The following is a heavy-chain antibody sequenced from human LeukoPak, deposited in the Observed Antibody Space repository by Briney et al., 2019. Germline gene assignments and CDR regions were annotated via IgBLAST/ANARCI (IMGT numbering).Heavy chain of an antibody. CDR1: GGSISSGGYY. Sequence: TLSLTCTVSGGSISSGGYYWSWIRQHPGKGREWIGYIYYSGSTYYNPSLKSRVTISVDTSKNQFSLKLSSVTAADTAVYYCARENWNYFDYWGQGTLVTVSS. J-gene: IGHJ4*02. V-gene: IGHV4-31*03. CDR2: IYYSGST. D-gene: IGHD1-1*01. CDR3: ARENWNYFDY.